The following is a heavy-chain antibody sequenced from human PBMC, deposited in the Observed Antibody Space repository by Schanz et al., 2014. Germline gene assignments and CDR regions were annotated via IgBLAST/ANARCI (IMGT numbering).Heavy chain of an antibody. CDR2: ISSSSMYI. D-gene: IGHD2-2*01. J-gene: IGHJ4*02. CDR1: GFRFSTYG. Sequence: VRLVESGGGLVKPGGSLRLSCAASGFRFSTYGMTWVRQAPGKGLEWVSSISSSSMYIYQADSMRGRFTISRDNAKNSLELHVNNLDAADADLYYCVRDKEDSSSCLDYWGQGTVVTVSS. V-gene: IGHV3-21*01. CDR3: VRDKEDSSSCLDY.